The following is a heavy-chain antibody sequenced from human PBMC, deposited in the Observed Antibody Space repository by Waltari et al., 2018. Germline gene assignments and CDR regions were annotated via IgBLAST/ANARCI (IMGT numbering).Heavy chain of an antibody. CDR1: GYSISSGYY. J-gene: IGHJ4*02. D-gene: IGHD3-16*01. V-gene: IGHV4-38-2*01. CDR3: ARHVYTTLDY. CDR2: IYHSGST. Sequence: QVQLQASGPGLVKPSETLSLTCAVSGYSISSGYYWGWIRQPPGKGLEWIVNIYHSGSTYYNPSLKSRVTISVDTSKNQFSLKLSSVTAADTAVYYCARHVYTTLDYWGQGTLVTVSS.